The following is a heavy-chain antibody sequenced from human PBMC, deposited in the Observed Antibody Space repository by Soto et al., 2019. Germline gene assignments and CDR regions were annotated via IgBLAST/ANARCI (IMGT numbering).Heavy chain of an antibody. Sequence: QITLKESGPTLVKSTQTLTLTCTFSGFSLTTNEVVVGWIRQPPGKGLEWLGFIYGNNDERYSPSLKSRLAITKDSSNNQVVLTMANMDPADTATYYCAHRTTLTRIYHWGQGLLVSVSS. D-gene: IGHD4-17*01. CDR3: AHRTTLTRIYH. J-gene: IGHJ5*02. CDR1: GFSLTTNEVV. CDR2: IYGNNDE. V-gene: IGHV2-5*01.